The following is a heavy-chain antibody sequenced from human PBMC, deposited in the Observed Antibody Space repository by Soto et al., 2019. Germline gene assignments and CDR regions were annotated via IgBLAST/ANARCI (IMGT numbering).Heavy chain of an antibody. J-gene: IGHJ6*03. CDR3: EKSGTYYYHYMDV. CDR2: MNPTSGNT. Sequence: QVQLVQSGAEVKKPGASVKVSCKASGYTFTSYDINWVRQATGQGLEWMGWMNPTSGNTFYAQKFLGRVTMTRNTAKGTAYMELNSLRTDDTAVYYFEKSGTYYYHYMDVWGKGTTVTVSS. CDR1: GYTFTSYD. V-gene: IGHV1-8*01.